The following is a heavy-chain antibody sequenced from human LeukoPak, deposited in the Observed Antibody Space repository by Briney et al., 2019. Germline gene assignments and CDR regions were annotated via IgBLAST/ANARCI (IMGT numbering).Heavy chain of an antibody. Sequence: PGGSLRLSCAASRFTLSTYWMSWVRQAPGKGLEWVSVLYSDGRTYYADSVKGRFTISRDTSKNTLYLQVNSLRAEDTAVYYCARGGGYYPIDYWGQGTLVTVSS. J-gene: IGHJ4*02. CDR2: LYSDGRT. CDR3: ARGGGYYPIDY. D-gene: IGHD2-15*01. CDR1: RFTLSTYW. V-gene: IGHV3-53*01.